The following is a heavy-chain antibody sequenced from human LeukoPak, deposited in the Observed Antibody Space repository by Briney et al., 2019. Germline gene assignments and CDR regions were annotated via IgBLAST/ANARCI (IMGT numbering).Heavy chain of an antibody. Sequence: ASVKVSCKASGYTFTGYYMHWARQAPGQGLEWMGWINPNSGGTNCAQKFQGRVTMTRDTSISTAYMELSRLRSDDTAVYYCARIAEMATMYFDYWGQGTLVTVSS. CDR3: ARIAEMATMYFDY. CDR1: GYTFTGYY. J-gene: IGHJ4*02. V-gene: IGHV1-2*02. D-gene: IGHD5-24*01. CDR2: INPNSGGT.